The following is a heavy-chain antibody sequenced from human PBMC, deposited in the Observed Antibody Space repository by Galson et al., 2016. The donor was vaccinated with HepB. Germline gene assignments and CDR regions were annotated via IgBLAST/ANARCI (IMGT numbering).Heavy chain of an antibody. CDR1: GFTFSDHY. Sequence: SLRLSCAASGFTFSDHYMSWIRQAPGKGLEWVSYIRGSSSYTNYADSVKGRFTISRDNAKNSLYLQMNNLRVEDTAVYYSASYQGVVIEPLFDNWGQGTLVTVSS. V-gene: IGHV3-11*06. D-gene: IGHD3-3*01. CDR3: ASYQGVVIEPLFDN. J-gene: IGHJ4*02. CDR2: IRGSSSYT.